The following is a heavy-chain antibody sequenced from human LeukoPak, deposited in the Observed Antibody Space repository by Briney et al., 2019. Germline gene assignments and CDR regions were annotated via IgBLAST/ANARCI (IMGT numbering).Heavy chain of an antibody. CDR1: GFTFSSYG. V-gene: IGHV3-30*18. CDR3: AKGPQLPSRAPFDY. D-gene: IGHD1-7*01. Sequence: GRSLRLSCAASGFTFSSYGMHWVRQAPGKGLEWVAVISYDGSNKYYADSVKGRFTISRDNSKNTLYLQMNSLRAEDTAVYYCAKGPQLPSRAPFDYWGQGTLVTVSS. CDR2: ISYDGSNK. J-gene: IGHJ4*02.